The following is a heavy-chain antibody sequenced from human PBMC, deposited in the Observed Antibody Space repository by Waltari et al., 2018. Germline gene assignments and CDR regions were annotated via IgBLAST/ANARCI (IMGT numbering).Heavy chain of an antibody. CDR3: ARGRGVNYYDSSGYYYDY. Sequence: QLQLVQSGAEVKKPGASVKVSCKSSGYTFTSYDITWVRQATRQGLEWMGWMNPNSGNTVYAQKFQGRVTMTRNTYISTAYMELSSLRSEDTAVYYCARGRGVNYYDSSGYYYDYWGQGTLVTVSS. J-gene: IGHJ4*02. V-gene: IGHV1-8*01. CDR2: MNPNSGNT. D-gene: IGHD3-22*01. CDR1: GYTFTSYD.